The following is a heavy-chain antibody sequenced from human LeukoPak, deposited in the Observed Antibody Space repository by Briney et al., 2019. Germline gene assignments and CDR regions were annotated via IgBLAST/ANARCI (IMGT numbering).Heavy chain of an antibody. CDR3: TRDGVAVGLYFDC. V-gene: IGHV3-7*03. J-gene: IGHJ4*02. D-gene: IGHD6-13*01. Sequence: GGSLTLSCAASGFPFSSYWMKCARRAPGKGVEWVASINQVGSEKYYVDSVKGRFTISRDNAKTSLYLQMNSLRAGDTAVYYCTRDGVAVGLYFDCWGQGTPVTVSS. CDR1: GFPFSSYW. CDR2: INQVGSEK.